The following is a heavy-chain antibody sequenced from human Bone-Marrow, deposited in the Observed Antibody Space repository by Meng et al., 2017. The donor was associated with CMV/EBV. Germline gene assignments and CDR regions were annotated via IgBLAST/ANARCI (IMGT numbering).Heavy chain of an antibody. J-gene: IGHJ3*02. CDR3: ARDQSSVVAVVTANNAFES. Sequence: SVKVSCKASGGTFSNYAISWVRQAPGEGLEWMAGIIPMFGIPNYAQRFQGRVTITTDESTSTVFMELSGLRSEDTAVYYCARDQSSVVAVVTANNAFESWGRGTMVTVSS. V-gene: IGHV1-69*05. D-gene: IGHD2-15*01. CDR2: IIPMFGIP. CDR1: GGTFSNYA.